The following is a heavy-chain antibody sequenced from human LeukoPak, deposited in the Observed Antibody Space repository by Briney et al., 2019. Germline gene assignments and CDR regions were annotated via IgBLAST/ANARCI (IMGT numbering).Heavy chain of an antibody. CDR2: IKSKTDGGTT. CDR3: TTDIVVVPAAIVAEGFDY. J-gene: IGHJ4*02. Sequence: PGGSLRLSCAASGFTFSNAWMSSVRQAPGKGLEWVGRIKSKTDGGTTDYAAPVKGRFTISRDDSKNTLYLQMNSLKTEDTAVYYCTTDIVVVPAAIVAEGFDYWGQGTLVTVSS. D-gene: IGHD2-2*02. V-gene: IGHV3-15*01. CDR1: GFTFSNAW.